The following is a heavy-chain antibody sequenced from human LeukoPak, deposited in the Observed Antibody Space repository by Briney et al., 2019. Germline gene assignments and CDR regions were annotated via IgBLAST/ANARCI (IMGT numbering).Heavy chain of an antibody. CDR2: ISSSSSYI. D-gene: IGHD2-2*02. CDR3: ARDLREYQLLYNFDY. V-gene: IGHV3-21*01. CDR1: GFTFGSYS. Sequence: PGGSLRLSCAASGFTFGSYSMNWVRQAPGKGLEWVSSISSSSSYIYYADSVKGRFTISRDNAKNSLYLQMNSLRAEDTAVYYCARDLREYQLLYNFDYWGQGTLVTVSS. J-gene: IGHJ4*02.